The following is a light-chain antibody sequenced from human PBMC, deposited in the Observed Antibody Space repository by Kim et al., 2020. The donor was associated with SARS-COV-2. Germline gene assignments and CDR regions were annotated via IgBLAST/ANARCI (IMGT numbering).Light chain of an antibody. J-gene: IGLJ2*01. V-gene: IGLV1-44*01. CDR1: SSNIGSNT. CDR3: AAWDDSLNGVV. Sequence: GQRVTLSCPGSSSNIGSNTVNWYQQLPGTAPKLLIYSNNQRPSGVPDRFSGSKSGTSASLAISGLQSEDEADYYCAAWDDSLNGVVFGGGTQLTVL. CDR2: SNN.